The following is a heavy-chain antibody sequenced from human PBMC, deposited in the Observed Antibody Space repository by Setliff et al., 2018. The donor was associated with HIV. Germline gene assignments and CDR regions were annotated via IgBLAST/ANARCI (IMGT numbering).Heavy chain of an antibody. CDR3: TAGHYGPNP. J-gene: IGHJ5*02. Sequence: GGSLRLSCAASGFSFSTHDMNWVRQAPGKGLEWISYITSGGSVKYYADSVKGRLTISRDNAGRSLYLQMNSLKVEDTAVYYCTAGHYGPNPWGQGTPVTVSS. D-gene: IGHD3-10*01. CDR2: ITSGGSVK. V-gene: IGHV3-48*03. CDR1: GFSFSTHD.